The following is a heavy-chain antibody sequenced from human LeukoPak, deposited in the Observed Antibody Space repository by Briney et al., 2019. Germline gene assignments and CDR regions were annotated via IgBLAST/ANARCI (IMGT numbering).Heavy chain of an antibody. V-gene: IGHV4-34*01. CDR3: ARGALWYQRDPFDY. J-gene: IGHJ4*02. CDR1: GGSFSGYY. Sequence: SETLSLTCAVYGGSFSGYYWSWIRQPPGKGLEWIGEINHSGSTNYNPSVKSRVTISVDTSKNQFSLKLSSVTAADTAVYYCARGALWYQRDPFDYWGQGTLVTVSS. CDR2: INHSGST. D-gene: IGHD2-2*01.